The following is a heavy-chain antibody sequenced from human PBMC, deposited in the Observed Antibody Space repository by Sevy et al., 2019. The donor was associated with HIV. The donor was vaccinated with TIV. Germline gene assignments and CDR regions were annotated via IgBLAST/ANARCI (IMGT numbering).Heavy chain of an antibody. Sequence: GGSLRLSCTASEFTFSSHAVSWVRQAPGKGLEWVSAISVNGENTHYADSVRGRFTISRDNFKNTLYLQMNSLRAEDTALYYCARDGRGISAFDIWGQGTMVTVSS. D-gene: IGHD3-3*02. V-gene: IGHV3-23*01. J-gene: IGHJ3*02. CDR2: ISVNGENT. CDR3: ARDGRGISAFDI. CDR1: EFTFSSHA.